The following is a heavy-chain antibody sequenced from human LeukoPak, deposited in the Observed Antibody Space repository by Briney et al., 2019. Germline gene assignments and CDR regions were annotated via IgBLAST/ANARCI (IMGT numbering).Heavy chain of an antibody. CDR3: AREDGRGHYFDY. CDR1: GFAFSRHQ. D-gene: IGHD4-17*01. J-gene: IGHJ4*02. Sequence: GGSLRLSCAASGFAFSRHQMDWARQAPGKGLEWVSSISSSSSYIYYADSVKGRFTISRDNPKNSLYLQMNSLRAEDTAVYYCAREDGRGHYFDYWGQGTLVTVSS. V-gene: IGHV3-21*01. CDR2: ISSSSSYI.